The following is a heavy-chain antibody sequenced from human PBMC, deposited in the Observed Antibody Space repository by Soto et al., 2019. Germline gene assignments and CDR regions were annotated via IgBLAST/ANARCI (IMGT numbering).Heavy chain of an antibody. CDR3: ARLLGNWNRNWFDP. CDR1: GGSISSGSYY. CDR2: LYYTGST. J-gene: IGHJ5*02. Sequence: PSETLSLTCTVSGGSISSGSYYWGWIRQPPGKGLEWIGSLYYTGSTSYNPSLKSRVTLSVDTSKNQFSLKLSSVTAADTAVYYCARLLGNWNRNWFDPWGQGTLVTVSS. D-gene: IGHD1-20*01. V-gene: IGHV4-39*01.